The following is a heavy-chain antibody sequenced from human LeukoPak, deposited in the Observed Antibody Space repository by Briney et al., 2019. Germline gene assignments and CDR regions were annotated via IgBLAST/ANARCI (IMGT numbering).Heavy chain of an antibody. J-gene: IGHJ4*02. Sequence: GGSLRLSCAASGFTFSSYSMNWVRQAPGKGLEWVSSISSSSSYIYYADSVKGRFTVSRDNAKNSLYLQMYSLRAEDTAVYYCAREIAVVTALDYWGQGTLVTVSS. V-gene: IGHV3-21*01. CDR2: ISSSSSYI. CDR3: AREIAVVTALDY. D-gene: IGHD2-21*02. CDR1: GFTFSSYS.